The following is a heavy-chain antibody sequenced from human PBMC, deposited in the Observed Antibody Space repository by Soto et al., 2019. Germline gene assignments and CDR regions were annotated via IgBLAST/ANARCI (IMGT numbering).Heavy chain of an antibody. J-gene: IGHJ5*02. CDR3: ATLIGGVKASGGTGNWIDP. CDR2: VSHDGVDN. Sequence: QVQLVESGGGVVQPGGSLRLSCAASGFMFSGYGMHWIRQAPGKGLEVVAVVSHDGVDNYYGDSVMGRCTVSRDDSKNTLFLQIDRVTADDSGVYYCATLIGGVKASGGTGNWIDPWGQGTLVTVSS. CDR1: GFMFSGYG. D-gene: IGHD2-15*01. V-gene: IGHV3-30*03.